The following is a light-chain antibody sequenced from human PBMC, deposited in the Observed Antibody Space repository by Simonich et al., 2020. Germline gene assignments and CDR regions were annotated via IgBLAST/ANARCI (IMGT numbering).Light chain of an antibody. CDR1: QGISNY. V-gene: IGKV1-17*03. J-gene: IGKJ2*01. Sequence: DIQMTQSPSAMSASVGDRVTITCRESQGISNYLAWFQQKLGKVPKRLLYAASSLQNRVRSRFSGRGSATEFTLTISRLQSEAFATYYCLQHNSYPDTFGQGTKLEIK. CDR3: LQHNSYPDT. CDR2: AAS.